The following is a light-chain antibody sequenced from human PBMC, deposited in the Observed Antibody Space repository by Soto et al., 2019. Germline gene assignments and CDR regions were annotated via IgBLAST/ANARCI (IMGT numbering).Light chain of an antibody. V-gene: IGKV1-5*03. CDR1: QSISSG. CDR3: QQYNSYWWT. J-gene: IGKJ1*01. Sequence: DIQMTQSPSTLSASVGDRVTITCRASQSISSGLAWYQQKPGKAPKLLIYKASSLESGVPSRFSGSGSGTEFTLTISSLQPDDFATYYCQQYNSYWWTFGQGTKVEIK. CDR2: KAS.